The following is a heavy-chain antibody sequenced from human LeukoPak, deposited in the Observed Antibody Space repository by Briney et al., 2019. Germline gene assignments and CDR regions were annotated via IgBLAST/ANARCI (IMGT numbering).Heavy chain of an antibody. V-gene: IGHV4-38-2*01. CDR3: ARAGYCSGGSCYFTR. CDR2: MYHSGST. J-gene: IGHJ4*02. D-gene: IGHD2-15*01. Sequence: PSETLSLTCAVSGYSISSGYYWGWIRQPPGKGLEWIGSMYHSGSTYYNPSLKSRVTISVDTSKNQFSLKLSSVTAADTAVYYCARAGYCSGGSCYFTRWGQGTLVTVSS. CDR1: GYSISSGYY.